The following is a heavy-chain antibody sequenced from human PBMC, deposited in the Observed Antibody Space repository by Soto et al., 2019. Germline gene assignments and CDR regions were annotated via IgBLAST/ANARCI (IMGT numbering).Heavy chain of an antibody. CDR1: GFTFGRYA. V-gene: IGHV3-30*18. Sequence: GSLRLSCVASGFTFGRYAMHWVRQPPGRGLEWVAVISYTGANTYYVGSVRGRFTISRDNSKNTLYLQMNSLRAEDTAMYYCAKHMDDSGYFYVEGADHWGQGTLVTVSS. CDR2: ISYTGANT. CDR3: AKHMDDSGYFYVEGADH. J-gene: IGHJ4*02. D-gene: IGHD3-22*01.